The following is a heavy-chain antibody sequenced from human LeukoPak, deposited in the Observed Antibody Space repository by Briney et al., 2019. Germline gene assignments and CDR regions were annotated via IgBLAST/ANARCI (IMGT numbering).Heavy chain of an antibody. J-gene: IGHJ4*02. CDR2: INPSGGST. D-gene: IGHD2/OR15-2a*01. Sequence: GASVKVSCKASGYTFTSYYMHWVRLAPGQGLEWMGIINPSGGSTSYAQKFRGRVTMTRDMSTSTVYMELSSLRSEDTAVYYCARASRRFYWDYWGQGTLVTVSS. V-gene: IGHV1-46*01. CDR1: GYTFTSYY. CDR3: ARASRRFYWDY.